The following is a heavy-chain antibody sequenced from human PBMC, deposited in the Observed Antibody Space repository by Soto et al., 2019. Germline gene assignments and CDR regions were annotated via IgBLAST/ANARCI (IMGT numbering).Heavy chain of an antibody. CDR2: IVPVYGTA. D-gene: IGHD6-19*01. CDR3: AREAAPHSSGWPY. V-gene: IGHV1-69*12. J-gene: IGHJ4*02. Sequence: QVQLVQSGAEVKKPGSSVKVSCKASGDTYSSYEINWVRQAPGLGLEWMGGIVPVYGTANYAPKFQGRVTLIADVSTGTTYMELSRLRSEDTAVYFCAREAAPHSSGWPYWGQGPLVTVSS. CDR1: GDTYSSYE.